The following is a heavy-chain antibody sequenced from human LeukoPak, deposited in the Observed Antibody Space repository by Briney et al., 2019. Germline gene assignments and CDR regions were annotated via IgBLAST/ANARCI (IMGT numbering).Heavy chain of an antibody. Sequence: SETLSLTCTVSGGSISSYYWSWIRQPAGKGLEWIGRIYTSGSTNYNPSLKSRVTMSVDTSKNQFSLKLNSVTAADTAVYYCARVATDILTGYYYYYMDVWGKGTTVTVSS. CDR3: ARVATDILTGYYYYYMDV. D-gene: IGHD3-9*01. J-gene: IGHJ6*03. V-gene: IGHV4-4*07. CDR1: GGSISSYY. CDR2: IYTSGST.